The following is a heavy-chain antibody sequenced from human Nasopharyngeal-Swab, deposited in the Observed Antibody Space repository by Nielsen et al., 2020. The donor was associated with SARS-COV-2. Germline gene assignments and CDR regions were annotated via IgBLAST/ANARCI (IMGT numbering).Heavy chain of an antibody. Sequence: SVKVSCKASGGTFSSYAISWVRQAPGQGLEWMGGIIPILGTANYAQKFQGRVTITADESTSTAYMELSSLRSEDTAVYYCARLKVGDCSSTSCYDYYYYYYMDVWGKGTTVTVSS. J-gene: IGHJ6*03. V-gene: IGHV1-69*13. D-gene: IGHD2-2*01. CDR2: IIPILGTA. CDR1: GGTFSSYA. CDR3: ARLKVGDCSSTSCYDYYYYYYMDV.